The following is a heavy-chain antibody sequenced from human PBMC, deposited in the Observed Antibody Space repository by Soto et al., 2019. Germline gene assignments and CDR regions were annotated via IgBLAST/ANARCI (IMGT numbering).Heavy chain of an antibody. CDR3: ARDGGYGSGSYRFDY. Sequence: QVQLQESGPGLVTRSQTLSLTCTVSGGSISSGGYYWSWIRQHPGKGLEWIGYIYYSGSTSYNPSLKSRVTISIDTSKNQFSLKLSSVTAADTAVYYCARDGGYGSGSYRFDYWGQGTLVTVSS. V-gene: IGHV4-31*03. CDR1: GGSISSGGYY. CDR2: IYYSGST. D-gene: IGHD3-10*01. J-gene: IGHJ4*02.